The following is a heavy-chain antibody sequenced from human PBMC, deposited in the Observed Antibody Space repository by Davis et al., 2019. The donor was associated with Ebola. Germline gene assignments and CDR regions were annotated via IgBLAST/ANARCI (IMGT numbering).Heavy chain of an antibody. D-gene: IGHD1-26*01. CDR3: VRGWGRTGMGV. J-gene: IGHJ6*02. V-gene: IGHV6-1*01. Sequence: HSQTLSLTCAISGDSVSPAGWNWIRQSPSRGLEWLGRTYYTSKWHNDYGESVKSRISINPDTSKNQLSLQLNSVTPEDAAGYYCVRGWGRTGMGVWGQGTTVTVSS. CDR1: GDSVSPAG. CDR2: TYYTSKWHN.